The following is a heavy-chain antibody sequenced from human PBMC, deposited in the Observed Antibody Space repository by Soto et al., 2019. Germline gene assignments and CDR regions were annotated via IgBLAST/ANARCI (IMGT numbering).Heavy chain of an antibody. CDR1: GGSISSYY. V-gene: IGHV4-59*08. CDR3: ARHYPIGNNWNYFDY. D-gene: IGHD1-1*01. J-gene: IGHJ4*02. CDR2: ISYTGST. Sequence: LETLSLTWSVSGGSISSYYWVWIRQPPGKGLEWIGYISYTGSTDYSPSLKSRVTISVDTSKNQFSLKVRSVTAADTAIYFCARHYPIGNNWNYFDYWGRGTLVTVSS.